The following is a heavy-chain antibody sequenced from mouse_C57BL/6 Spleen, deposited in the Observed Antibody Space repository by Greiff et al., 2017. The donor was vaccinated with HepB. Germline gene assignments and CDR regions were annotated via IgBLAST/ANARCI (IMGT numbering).Heavy chain of an antibody. CDR2: ISNLAYSI. CDR1: GFTFSDNG. V-gene: IGHV5-15*01. Sequence: EVQVVESGGGLVQPGGSLKLSCAASGFTFSDNGMAWVRQAPRKGPEWVAFISNLAYSIYYADTVTGRFTISRENAKNNLYLEMSSLRSEDTAMYYCARHEANLSWFAYWGQGTLVTVSA. D-gene: IGHD3-2*02. CDR3: ARHEANLSWFAY. J-gene: IGHJ3*01.